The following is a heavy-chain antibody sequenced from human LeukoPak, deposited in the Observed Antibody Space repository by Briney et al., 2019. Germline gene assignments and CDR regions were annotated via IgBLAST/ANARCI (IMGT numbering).Heavy chain of an antibody. CDR2: IYYSGST. CDR3: ARGPDYYGSGSSY. V-gene: IGHV4-59*01. D-gene: IGHD3-10*01. J-gene: IGHJ4*02. CDR1: GGSISSYY. Sequence: SETLSLTCTVSGGSISSYYWSWIRQPPGKGLEWIGYIYYSGSTNYNPSLKSRVTISVDTSKNQFSLKLSSVTAADTAVYYCARGPDYYGSGSSYWGQGTLVTVSS.